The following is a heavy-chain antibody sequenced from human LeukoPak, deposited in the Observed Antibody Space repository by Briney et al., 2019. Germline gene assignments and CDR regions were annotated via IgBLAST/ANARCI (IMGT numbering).Heavy chain of an antibody. V-gene: IGHV4-59*12. CDR2: IYYSGSTNY. CDR1: GGSINSYY. CDR3: ARAAIAVAGYWLDY. Sequence: SETLSLTCTVSGGSINSYYWSWIRQTPEKGLEWIGYIYYSGSTNYNYNPSLKSRVTISVDTSKNQFSLKLSSVTAADTAVYYCARAAIAVAGYWLDYWGQGTLVTVSS. D-gene: IGHD6-19*01. J-gene: IGHJ4*02.